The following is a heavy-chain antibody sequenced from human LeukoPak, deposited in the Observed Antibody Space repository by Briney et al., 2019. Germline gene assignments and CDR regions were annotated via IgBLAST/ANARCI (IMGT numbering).Heavy chain of an antibody. Sequence: SETLSLTCAVSGGPFSNYDWSWIRQPPGKGLEWIGEVNHSGSTNYNPSLKSRVTISVDMSKNQFSLKLSSVTAADTAVYYCARGLKSYSSGYYFDYWGQGTLVTVSS. CDR3: ARGLKSYSSGYYFDY. D-gene: IGHD3-22*01. J-gene: IGHJ4*02. V-gene: IGHV4-34*01. CDR2: VNHSGST. CDR1: GGPFSNYD.